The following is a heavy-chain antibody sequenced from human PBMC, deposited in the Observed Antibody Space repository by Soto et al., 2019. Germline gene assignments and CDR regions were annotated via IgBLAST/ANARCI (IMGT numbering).Heavy chain of an antibody. J-gene: IGHJ6*02. Sequence: GSLRLSGAASGFTFNNYWMSWVRQAPGKGLEWVANIKYDGSEKYHVDSVKGRFTISRDNAKNSVFLQMNSLRADDTAVYHCARVRTENYYGMDVWGQGTTVTXSS. CDR1: GFTFNNYW. CDR2: IKYDGSEK. V-gene: IGHV3-7*05. CDR3: ARVRTENYYGMDV.